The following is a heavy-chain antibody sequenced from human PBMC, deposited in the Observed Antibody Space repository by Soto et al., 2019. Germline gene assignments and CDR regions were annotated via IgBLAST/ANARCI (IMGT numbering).Heavy chain of an antibody. CDR1: GYNFATYW. CDR3: ARLDSY. D-gene: IGHD3-3*01. Sequence: PGESLKISCQVSGYNFATYWLTWVRQMPDKGLEWMGRIDPSDSRTYYSPSFQGHVTISADKSTSTAYLQRTRLRASDTAIYYCARLDSYWGPGTLVTVSS. V-gene: IGHV5-10-1*01. J-gene: IGHJ4*02. CDR2: IDPSDSRT.